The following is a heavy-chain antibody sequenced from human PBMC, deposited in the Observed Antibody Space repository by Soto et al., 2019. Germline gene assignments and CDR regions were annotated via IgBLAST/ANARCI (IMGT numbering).Heavy chain of an antibody. D-gene: IGHD3-10*01. CDR2: ISSGSSDT. CDR1: GFTFSRVS. J-gene: IGHJ6*02. Sequence: GGSLRLSCEASGFTFSRVSMNWVRPVPGKGLEWVASISSGSSDTWYADSVKGRFIISRDNAQNSLFLQMNTLRPEDTAMYYCARLTPTRQLLWFGELLHGMDVWGQGTTVTVSS. V-gene: IGHV3-21*01. CDR3: ARLTPTRQLLWFGELLHGMDV.